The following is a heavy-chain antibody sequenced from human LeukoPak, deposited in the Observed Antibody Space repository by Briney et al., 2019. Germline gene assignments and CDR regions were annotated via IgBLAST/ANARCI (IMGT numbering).Heavy chain of an antibody. D-gene: IGHD3-3*01. CDR2: IKQDGNEM. CDR1: GFTFSSYW. Sequence: GGFLRLSCAASGFTFSSYWMSWVRQAPGKGLEWVANIKQDGNEMSYVNSVKGRFTISRDNAKKSLYLQMNSLRAEDTAVYYCTRGGFYPEYWGQGTLVTVSS. V-gene: IGHV3-7*01. CDR3: TRGGFYPEY. J-gene: IGHJ4*02.